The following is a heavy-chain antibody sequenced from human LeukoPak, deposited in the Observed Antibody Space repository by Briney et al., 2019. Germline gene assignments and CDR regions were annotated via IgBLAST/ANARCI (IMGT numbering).Heavy chain of an antibody. CDR1: GYTFTSYD. V-gene: IGHV1-8*01. Sequence: ASVKVSCKASGYTFTSYDINWVRQATGQGLEWMGWMNPNSGNTGYAQKFQGRVTMTRNTSISTAYMELSSLRSEDTAVYYCARGGYCSSTTCYTAPPRDYYYYYGMDVWGQGTTVTVSS. CDR2: MNPNSGNT. CDR3: ARGGYCSSTTCYTAPPRDYYYYYGMDV. D-gene: IGHD2-2*02. J-gene: IGHJ6*02.